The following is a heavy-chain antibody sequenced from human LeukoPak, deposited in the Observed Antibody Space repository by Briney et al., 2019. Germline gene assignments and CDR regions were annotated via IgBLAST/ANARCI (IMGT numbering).Heavy chain of an antibody. D-gene: IGHD1-1*01. J-gene: IGHJ4*02. Sequence: PGGSLRLSCAASGFTFSSYSMNWVRQAPGKGMEWVSAISGSGGSTYYADSVKGRFPISRDNSNNTLYLQMNSLRAEDTAVYYCAKTGAARSGFDYWGQGTLVTVSS. CDR1: GFTFSSYS. CDR3: AKTGAARSGFDY. CDR2: ISGSGGST. V-gene: IGHV3-23*01.